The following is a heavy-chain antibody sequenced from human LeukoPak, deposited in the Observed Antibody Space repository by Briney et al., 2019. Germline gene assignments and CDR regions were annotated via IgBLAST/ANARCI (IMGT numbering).Heavy chain of an antibody. CDR1: GLTFSSYE. Sequence: GGSLRLSCAASGLTFSSYEMNWVRQAPGMGLVWLSYISSSGTTTYYADSVKGRFTISRDNAKKSLYLQMISLRAEDTGVYYCAKPISGGLAVTADWFDPWGQGTLVVVSS. D-gene: IGHD6-19*01. V-gene: IGHV3-48*03. CDR3: AKPISGGLAVTADWFDP. J-gene: IGHJ5*01. CDR2: ISSSGTTT.